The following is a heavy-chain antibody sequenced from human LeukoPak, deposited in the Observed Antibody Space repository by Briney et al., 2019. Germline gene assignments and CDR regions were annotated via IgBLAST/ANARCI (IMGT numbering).Heavy chain of an antibody. CDR1: GFAVSSKY. J-gene: IGHJ4*02. Sequence: GGSLRLSCAASGFAVSSKYMSWVRQAPGKGLEWVTVIYLDGRADYADSVKGRFTISSDNSKNTVYLQMNSLKDEDTAVYYCARDAETSLANWGQGTLVTVSP. D-gene: IGHD5-24*01. CDR3: ARDAETSLAN. CDR2: IYLDGRA. V-gene: IGHV3-66*01.